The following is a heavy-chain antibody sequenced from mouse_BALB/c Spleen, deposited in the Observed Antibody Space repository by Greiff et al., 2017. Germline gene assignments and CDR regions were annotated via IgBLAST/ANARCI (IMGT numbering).Heavy chain of an antibody. CDR3: AIWYYYAMDY. Sequence: EVKLMESGGGLVQPGGSRKLSCAASGFTFSSYAMSWVRQTPEKRLEWVASISSGGSTYYPDSVKGRFTISRDNARNILYLQMSSLRSEDTAMYYCAIWYYYAMDYWGQGTSVTVSS. D-gene: IGHD1-1*02. CDR2: ISSGGST. V-gene: IGHV5-6-5*01. J-gene: IGHJ4*01. CDR1: GFTFSSYA.